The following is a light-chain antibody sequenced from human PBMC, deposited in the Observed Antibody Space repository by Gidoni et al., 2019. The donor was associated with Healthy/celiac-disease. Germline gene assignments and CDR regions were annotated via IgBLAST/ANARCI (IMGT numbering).Light chain of an antibody. CDR3: QQRSNWPRLT. Sequence: EIVLTQSPATLSLSPGERATLSCRASQSVSSYLAWYPQKPGQAPRLLIYDASNRATGIPARFSGSGSGTDFTLTISSLVPEDFAVYYCQQRSNWPRLTFGGGTKVEIK. J-gene: IGKJ4*01. CDR1: QSVSSY. CDR2: DAS. V-gene: IGKV3-11*01.